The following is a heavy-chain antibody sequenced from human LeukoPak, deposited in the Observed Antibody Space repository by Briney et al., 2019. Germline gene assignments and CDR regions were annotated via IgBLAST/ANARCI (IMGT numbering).Heavy chain of an antibody. CDR3: ATSSSSVDIVATIMARAFDI. CDR1: GYTLTELS. V-gene: IGHV1-24*01. Sequence: GASVKVSCKVSGYTLTELSMHWVRQAPGKGLEWTGGFDPEDGETIYAQKFQGRVTMTEDTSTDTAYMELSSLRSEDTAVYYCATSSSSVDIVATIMARAFDIWGQGTMVTVSS. J-gene: IGHJ3*02. D-gene: IGHD5-12*01. CDR2: FDPEDGET.